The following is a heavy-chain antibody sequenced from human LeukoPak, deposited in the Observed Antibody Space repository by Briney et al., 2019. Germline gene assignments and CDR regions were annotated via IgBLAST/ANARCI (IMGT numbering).Heavy chain of an antibody. CDR3: AHRPPPGRTPYVDTAMVTDWFDP. D-gene: IGHD5-18*01. CDR1: GFSLSTSGVG. V-gene: IGHV2-5*02. J-gene: IGHJ5*02. Sequence: SGPTLVNPTQTLTLTCTFSGFSLSTSGVGVGWIRQPPGKALEWLALIYWDDDKRYSPSLKSRLTITKDTSKNQVVLTMTNMDPVDTATYYCAHRPPPGRTPYVDTAMVTDWFDPWGQGTLVTVSS. CDR2: IYWDDDK.